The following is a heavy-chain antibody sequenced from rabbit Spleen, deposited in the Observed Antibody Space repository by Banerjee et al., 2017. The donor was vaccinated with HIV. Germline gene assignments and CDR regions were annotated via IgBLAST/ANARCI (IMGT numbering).Heavy chain of an antibody. Sequence: QSLEESGGGLVKPGASLTLTCKASGFSFSSGYDMCWVRQAPGKGLEWIACIYAGSSGSTYSASWAKGRFTISKTSSTTVTLQVTSLTAADTATYFCARDSGTSFSSYGMDLWGQGTLVTVS. D-gene: IGHD8-1*01. CDR1: GFSFSSGYD. J-gene: IGHJ3*01. CDR3: ARDSGTSFSSYGMDL. V-gene: IGHV1S40*01. CDR2: IYAGSSGST.